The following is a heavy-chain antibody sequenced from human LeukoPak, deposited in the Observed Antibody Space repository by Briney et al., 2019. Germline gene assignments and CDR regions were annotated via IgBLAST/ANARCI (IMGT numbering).Heavy chain of an antibody. CDR1: GASISSHY. CDR2: IYYSGST. D-gene: IGHD2-2*01. J-gene: IGHJ4*02. V-gene: IGHV4-59*11. Sequence: SETLSLTCTVSGASISSHYWSWIRQPPGKGLEWIGHIYYSGSTYYNPSLKSRVTVSVDRSKNQFSLELSPVSAADTAVYYCARLLVPAAGGYYFDSWGQGTLVTVSS. CDR3: ARLLVPAAGGYYFDS.